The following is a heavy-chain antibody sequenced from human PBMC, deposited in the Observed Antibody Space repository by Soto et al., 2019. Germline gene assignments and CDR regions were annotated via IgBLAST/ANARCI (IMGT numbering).Heavy chain of an antibody. D-gene: IGHD2-21*02. V-gene: IGHV1-69*01. J-gene: IGHJ6*02. CDR3: ARDLDCGGDCYSGPNYYYGMDV. CDR1: GGTFSSYA. Sequence: QVQLVQSGAEVKKPGSSVKVSCKASGGTFSSYAISWVRQAPGQGLKWMGGIIPIFGTANYAQKFQGRVTITADESTSTAYMELSSLRSEDTAVYYCARDLDCGGDCYSGPNYYYGMDVWGQGTTVTVSS. CDR2: IIPIFGTA.